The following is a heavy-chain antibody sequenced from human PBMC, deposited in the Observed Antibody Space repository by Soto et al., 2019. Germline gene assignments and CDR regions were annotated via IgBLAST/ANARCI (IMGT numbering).Heavy chain of an antibody. Sequence: GGSLRLSCAASGFTVSSNYMSWVRQAPGKGLEWVSVIYSGGSTYYADSVKGRFTISRENSKNTLYLQMDSLRAEDTAVYYCARDNPHLYDSSAHFGYWGQGTLVTVSS. CDR2: IYSGGST. CDR1: GFTVSSNY. J-gene: IGHJ4*02. V-gene: IGHV3-66*01. D-gene: IGHD3-22*01. CDR3: ARDNPHLYDSSAHFGY.